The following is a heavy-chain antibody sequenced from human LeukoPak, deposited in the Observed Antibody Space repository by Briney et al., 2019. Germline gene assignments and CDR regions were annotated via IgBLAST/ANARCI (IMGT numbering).Heavy chain of an antibody. D-gene: IGHD3-9*01. J-gene: IGHJ6*03. CDR3: ASQSSIPYYDILTVYQTRYYYYYMDV. V-gene: IGHV1-2*06. CDR2: IKPKSGGT. Sequence: ASVKVSYKASGYTFTGYYMHWVRQAPGQGLEWMARIKPKSGGTNYAQKFQGRVTMTRDTSISTAYMEMSSLRSEDTAVYYCASQSSIPYYDILTVYQTRYYYYYMDVWGKGTTVTVSS. CDR1: GYTFTGYY.